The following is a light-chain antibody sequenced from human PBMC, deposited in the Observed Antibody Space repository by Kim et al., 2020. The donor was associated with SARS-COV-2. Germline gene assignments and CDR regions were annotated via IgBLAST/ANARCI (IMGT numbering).Light chain of an antibody. CDR1: QTVTSDY. J-gene: IGKJ2*01. CDR3: HHYGSLPMYT. Sequence: SPGEIATLACRASQTVTSDYLAWYQQKPGQAPRLLIYGASSRATGIPDRFSGSVSGTDFTLTISRLEPEDFALYYCHHYGSLPMYTFGQGTKLEI. V-gene: IGKV3-20*01. CDR2: GAS.